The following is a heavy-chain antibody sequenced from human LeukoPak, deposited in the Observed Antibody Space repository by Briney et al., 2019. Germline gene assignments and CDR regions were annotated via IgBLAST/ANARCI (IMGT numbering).Heavy chain of an antibody. CDR3: ARVAAAPRYYYYGMDV. Sequence: PGGSLRLSCAASGFTFSTYSMNWVRQAPGKGLEWVSYISSSSSTIYYADSVKGRFTISRDNSKNTLYLQMNSLRAEDTAVYYCARVAAAPRYYYYGMDVWGQGTTITVSS. D-gene: IGHD6-13*01. CDR2: ISSSSSTI. J-gene: IGHJ6*02. V-gene: IGHV3-48*01. CDR1: GFTFSTYS.